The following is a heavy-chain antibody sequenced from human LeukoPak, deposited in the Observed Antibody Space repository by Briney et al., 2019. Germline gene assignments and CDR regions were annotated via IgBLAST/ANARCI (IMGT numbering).Heavy chain of an antibody. CDR2: IRYDGSDK. Sequence: GGSLRLSCAASGFTVSSFGINWVRQAPGKGLEWVAFIRYDGSDKYYAGSVKGRFTISRDNSKNTLYLQMNSLRAEDTAVYYCAKDRLLSRSSPYYYYMDVWGEGTTVTVSS. CDR1: GFTVSSFG. D-gene: IGHD6-6*01. J-gene: IGHJ6*03. CDR3: AKDRLLSRSSPYYYYMDV. V-gene: IGHV3-30*02.